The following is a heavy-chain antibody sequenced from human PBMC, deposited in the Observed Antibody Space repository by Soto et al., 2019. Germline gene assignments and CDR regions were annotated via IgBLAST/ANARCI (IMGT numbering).Heavy chain of an antibody. D-gene: IGHD3-3*01. J-gene: IGHJ6*03. CDR1: GYTFTSYD. CDR2: MNPNSGNT. V-gene: IGHV1-8*01. CDR3: ARADRGVDFWSGYYTRWGLDYYYYMDV. Sequence: QVQLVQSGAEVKKPGASVKVSCKASGYTFTSYDSNWVRQATGQGLEWMGWMNPNSGNTGYAQKFQGRVTMTRNTSISTAYMELSSLRSEDTAVYYCARADRGVDFWSGYYTRWGLDYYYYMDVWGKGTTVTVSS.